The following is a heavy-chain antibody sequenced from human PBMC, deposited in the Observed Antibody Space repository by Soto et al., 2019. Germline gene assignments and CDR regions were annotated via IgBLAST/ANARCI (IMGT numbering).Heavy chain of an antibody. D-gene: IGHD1-1*01. V-gene: IGHV4-59*01. CDR3: ARDVEEGGYYYGMDV. J-gene: IGHJ6*02. CDR2: IYYSGST. Sequence: SETLSLTCTVSGGSISSYYWSWIRQPPGKGLEWIGYIYYSGSTNYNPSLKSRVTISVDTSKDQFSLKLSSVTAADTAVYYCARDVEEGGYYYGMDVWGQGTTVTVSS. CDR1: GGSISSYY.